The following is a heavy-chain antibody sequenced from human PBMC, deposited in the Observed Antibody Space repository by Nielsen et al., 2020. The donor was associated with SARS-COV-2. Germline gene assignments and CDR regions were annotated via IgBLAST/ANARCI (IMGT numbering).Heavy chain of an antibody. CDR2: IIPIFGTA. CDR1: GYTFTGYY. D-gene: IGHD6-13*01. J-gene: IGHJ4*02. Sequence: SVKVSCKASGYTFTGYYMHWVRQAPGQGLEWMGGIIPIFGTANYAQKFQGRVTITADESTSTAYMELSSLRSGDTAVYYCARARSSSWYSGQHFDYWGQGTLVTVSS. CDR3: ARARSSSWYSGQHFDY. V-gene: IGHV1-69*13.